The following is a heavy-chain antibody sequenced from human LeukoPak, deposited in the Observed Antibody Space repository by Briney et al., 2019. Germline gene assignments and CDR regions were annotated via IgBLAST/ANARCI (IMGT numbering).Heavy chain of an antibody. V-gene: IGHV4-61*02. D-gene: IGHD4-17*01. CDR3: ASSTVTTTHPPRYFDL. CDR1: GASLSSGGYY. Sequence: SGTLSLTCTVSGASLSSGGYYWSWLRQPAGKGLEWIVRIYTGGSTNYSPSLKSRVTISLDTSKNQFSLKLTSVTAADMAVYYCASSTVTTTHPPRYFDLWGRGTLVTVSS. J-gene: IGHJ2*01. CDR2: IYTGGST.